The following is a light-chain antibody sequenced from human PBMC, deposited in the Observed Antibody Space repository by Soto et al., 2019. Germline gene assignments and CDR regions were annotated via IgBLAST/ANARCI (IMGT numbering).Light chain of an antibody. Sequence: QSALTQPASVSGSPGQSITISCTGTSSDIGGYNSVSWFQQHPGKAPKLIIYEVSNRPSGVSNRFSGSKFDNTASLTISGLQAEDEADDYCASYTTTGTVLFGAGTKVTVL. V-gene: IGLV2-14*01. J-gene: IGLJ2*01. CDR2: EVS. CDR3: ASYTTTGTVL. CDR1: SSDIGGYNS.